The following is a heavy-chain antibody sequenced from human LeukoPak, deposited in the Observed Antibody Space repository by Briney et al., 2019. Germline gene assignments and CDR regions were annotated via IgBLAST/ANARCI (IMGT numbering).Heavy chain of an antibody. CDR2: ISDSGDYT. Sequence: PGGSLRLSCAGSGFTFSSYAMSWVRQAPGQGLEWVSAISDSGDYTSYADSVRGRFTISRDNSRNTLYLQMISLRPEDTAVYYCAKDTSIGKYGTNGVCSPFDYWGQGTLVTVSS. CDR1: GFTFSSYA. CDR3: AKDTSIGKYGTNGVCSPFDY. J-gene: IGHJ4*02. V-gene: IGHV3-23*01. D-gene: IGHD2-8*01.